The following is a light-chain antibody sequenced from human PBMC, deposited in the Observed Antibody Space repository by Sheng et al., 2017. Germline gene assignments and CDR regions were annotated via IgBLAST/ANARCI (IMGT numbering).Light chain of an antibody. CDR3: QQYDKWPLT. CDR1: QSVSTN. V-gene: IGKV3-15*01. J-gene: IGKJ4*01. CDR2: GAS. Sequence: EVVLTQSPASLSLSPGEKATLSCRASQSVSTNVAWYQQKPGLAPRLLISGASSRATGFPARLSGSGSGTEFTLTISSLQSEDFAVYYCQQYDKWPLTFGGGTKVEIK.